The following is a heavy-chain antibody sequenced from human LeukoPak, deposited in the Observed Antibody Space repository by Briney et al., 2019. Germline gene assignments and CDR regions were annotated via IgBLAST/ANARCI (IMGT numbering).Heavy chain of an antibody. J-gene: IGHJ4*02. D-gene: IGHD3-10*01. CDR3: AGRYGSGSYYIDY. V-gene: IGHV1-69*13. CDR1: GGTFSSYA. Sequence: SVKVSCKASGGTFSSYAISWVRQAPGQGLEWMGGIIPIFGTANYAQKFQGRVTITADESTSTAYMELSSLRSEDTAVYYCAGRYGSGSYYIDYLGQGTLVTVSS. CDR2: IIPIFGTA.